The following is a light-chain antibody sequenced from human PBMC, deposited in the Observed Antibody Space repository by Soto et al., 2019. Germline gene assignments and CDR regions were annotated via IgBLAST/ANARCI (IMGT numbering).Light chain of an antibody. Sequence: EIQVTQSPSTLSASVGDRVTITCRASQSISSWLAWYQQKPGKAPKLLIYKASSLKSGVPSRFSGSGSGTEFTLTISSLQPDDFATYYCQQYDSYLWTFGQGTKVEIK. CDR2: KAS. CDR1: QSISSW. J-gene: IGKJ1*01. CDR3: QQYDSYLWT. V-gene: IGKV1-5*03.